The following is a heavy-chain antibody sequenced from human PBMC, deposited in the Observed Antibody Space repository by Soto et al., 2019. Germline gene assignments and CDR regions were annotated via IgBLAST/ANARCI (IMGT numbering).Heavy chain of an antibody. CDR2: INPATGNT. Sequence: QVQLVQSGAEVKKPGTSVKVSCKASGYSFATYAIHWVRQAPGQGLEWMGWINPATGNTEYSDKFQDRVTFTRDTSATTAYMELEGLRSEDTAVYYCARRYKSAGWLEPWGQGTLVTVSS. D-gene: IGHD1-1*01. J-gene: IGHJ5*02. CDR1: GYSFATYA. V-gene: IGHV1-3*01. CDR3: ARRYKSAGWLEP.